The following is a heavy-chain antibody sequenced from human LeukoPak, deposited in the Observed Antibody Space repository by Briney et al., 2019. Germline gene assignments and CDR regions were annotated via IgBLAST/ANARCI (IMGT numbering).Heavy chain of an antibody. D-gene: IGHD6-13*01. V-gene: IGHV4-59*01. CDR3: ARHRMRLRAAAGTQPNNWFDP. CDR2: ISYSGST. J-gene: IGHJ5*02. Sequence: ASETLSLTCTVSGDSISSFYWSWIRQPPGKGLEWIGYISYSGSTNYNPSLESRVTISVDTSKNQFSLKLTSVTAADTAVYYCARHRMRLRAAAGTQPNNWFDPWGQGTLVTVSS. CDR1: GDSISSFY.